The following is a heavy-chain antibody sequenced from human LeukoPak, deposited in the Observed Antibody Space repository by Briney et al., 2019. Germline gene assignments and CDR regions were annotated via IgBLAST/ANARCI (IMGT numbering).Heavy chain of an antibody. V-gene: IGHV3-30*03. CDR2: IRQDGDGK. Sequence: SGGSLRLSCAASGFTFISYVMHWARQAPGEGLEWVAVIRQDGDGKFYGNSVKGRFTISMDNSRDTLYLQMDSLTTEDTAIYYCATEDHTSGHAGALRFDPWGQGTLVTVS. CDR3: ATEDHTSGHAGALRFDP. CDR1: GFTFISYV. D-gene: IGHD3-22*01. J-gene: IGHJ5*02.